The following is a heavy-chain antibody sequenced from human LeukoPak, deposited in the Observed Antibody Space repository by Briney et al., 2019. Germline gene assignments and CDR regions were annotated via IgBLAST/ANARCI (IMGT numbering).Heavy chain of an antibody. D-gene: IGHD3-22*01. V-gene: IGHV3-21*01. Sequence: PGGSLRLSCAASGFTFNNYNMNWVRQAPGKGLEWVSSISRSSIYIYYANSVKGRFTISRDNANKSLYLQMNSLRAEDTAVYYCARGRYDSSGYYPIFDFWGQGTLVTVSS. CDR2: ISRSSIYI. CDR3: ARGRYDSSGYYPIFDF. J-gene: IGHJ4*02. CDR1: GFTFNNYN.